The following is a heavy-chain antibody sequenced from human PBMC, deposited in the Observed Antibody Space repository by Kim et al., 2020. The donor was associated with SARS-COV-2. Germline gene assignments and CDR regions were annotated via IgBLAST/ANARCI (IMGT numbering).Heavy chain of an antibody. V-gene: IGHV3-21*01. CDR1: GFTFSSYS. Sequence: GGSLRLSCAASGFTFSSYSMNWVRQAPGKGLEWVSSISSSSSYIYYADSVKGRFTFSRDNAKNSLYLQMNSLRAEDTAVYYCARDQSPWCTGAVCYNFDYWGQGTLVTVSS. D-gene: IGHD2-8*02. J-gene: IGHJ4*02. CDR2: ISSSSSYI. CDR3: ARDQSPWCTGAVCYNFDY.